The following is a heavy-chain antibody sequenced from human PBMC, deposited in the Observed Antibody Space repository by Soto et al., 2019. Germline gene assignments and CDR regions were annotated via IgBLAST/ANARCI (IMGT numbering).Heavy chain of an antibody. CDR1: TYSLSQYY. CDR3: ARASFTTIAMDV. Sequence: ATTSLPRPFSTYSLSQYYWTWILQPPGKGLEWIGYIYYSGTTNYNTFLKSRITISLDTSKNQFSLKLTSVTAADTAVYYCARASFTTIAMDVWGQGPTVTVSS. V-gene: IGHV4-59*07. CDR2: IYYSGTT. D-gene: IGHD1-26*01. J-gene: IGHJ6*02.